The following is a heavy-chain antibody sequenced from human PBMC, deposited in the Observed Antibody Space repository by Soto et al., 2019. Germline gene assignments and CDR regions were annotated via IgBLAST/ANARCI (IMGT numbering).Heavy chain of an antibody. J-gene: IGHJ6*03. Sequence: SETLSLTCTVSGGSISSSSYYWGWIRQPPGKGLEWIGSIYYSGSTYYNPSLKSRVTISVDTSKNQFSLKLSSVTAADTAVYYCARHPFGVAPYYMDVWGKGTTVTVSS. CDR3: ARHPFGVAPYYMDV. CDR1: GGSISSSSYY. CDR2: IYYSGST. D-gene: IGHD3-3*01. V-gene: IGHV4-39*01.